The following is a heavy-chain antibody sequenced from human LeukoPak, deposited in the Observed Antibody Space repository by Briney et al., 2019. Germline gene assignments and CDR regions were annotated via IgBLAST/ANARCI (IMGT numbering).Heavy chain of an antibody. CDR3: ARLPYYYGSGSYES. D-gene: IGHD3-10*01. CDR2: IYYSGST. CDR1: GGSISSSSYY. Sequence: PSETLSLTCVVSGGSISSSSYYWGWIRQPPGKGLEWIGSIYYSGSTYYNPSLKSRVTISVDTSKNPFSPKLSSVTAADTAVYYCARLPYYYGSGSYESWGQGTLATVSS. V-gene: IGHV4-39*01. J-gene: IGHJ5*02.